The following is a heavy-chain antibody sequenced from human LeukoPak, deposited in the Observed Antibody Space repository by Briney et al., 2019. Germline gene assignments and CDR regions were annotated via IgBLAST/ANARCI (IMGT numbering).Heavy chain of an antibody. Sequence: SETLSLTCTVSGGSISSGSYYWSWIRQPAVKGLEWIGRIYASGSTNYNPSLKSRVTISVDTSKNQFSLKLSSVTAADTAVYYCARDTGSSSWYRQYNWFDPWGQGTLVTVSS. D-gene: IGHD6-13*01. CDR1: GGSISSGSYY. V-gene: IGHV4-61*02. CDR2: IYASGST. CDR3: ARDTGSSSWYRQYNWFDP. J-gene: IGHJ5*02.